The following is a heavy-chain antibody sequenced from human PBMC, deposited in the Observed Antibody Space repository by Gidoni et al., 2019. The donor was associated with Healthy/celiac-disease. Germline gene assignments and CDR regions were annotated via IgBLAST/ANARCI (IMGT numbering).Heavy chain of an antibody. D-gene: IGHD6-25*01. J-gene: IGHJ6*02. V-gene: IGHV3-23*01. CDR3: AKDPAAAKLNGMDV. CDR2: ISGSGGST. CDR1: GFTFSSYA. Sequence: EVQLLESGGGLVQPGGSLRLSCAASGFTFSSYAMSWVRQAPGKGLEGVSAISGSGGSTYYADSVKGRFTISRDNSKNTLYLQMNSLRAEETAVYYCAKDPAAAKLNGMDVWGQGTTVTVSS.